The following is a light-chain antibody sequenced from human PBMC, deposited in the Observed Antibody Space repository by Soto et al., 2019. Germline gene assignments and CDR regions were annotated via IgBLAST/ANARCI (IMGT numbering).Light chain of an antibody. CDR2: EGS. J-gene: IGLJ1*01. CDR1: SSYVGSYNL. CDR3: CSYVYSSTYV. V-gene: IGLV2-23*01. Sequence: QSVLTQPASVSGSPGQSITISCTGTSSYVGSYNLVSWYQQHPGKAPKLMIYEGSKRPSGVSNRFSGSKSGNTASLTISGLQAEDEADYYCCSYVYSSTYVFGTGTKVTVL.